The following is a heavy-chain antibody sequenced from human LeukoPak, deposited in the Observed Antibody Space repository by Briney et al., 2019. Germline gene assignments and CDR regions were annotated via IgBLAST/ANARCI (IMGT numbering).Heavy chain of an antibody. D-gene: IGHD3-3*01. CDR1: GGSISSYY. Sequence: PSETLSLTCTVSGGSISSYYWSWIRQPPGQRLEWIGHIYFSGSTNYNPSLKSRVTISVETSKNQFSLKLSSVTAADTAVYYCASRSSIWSGYQDTLYYFDSWGQGTLVTVSS. CDR2: IYFSGST. J-gene: IGHJ4*02. CDR3: ASRSSIWSGYQDTLYYFDS. V-gene: IGHV4-59*01.